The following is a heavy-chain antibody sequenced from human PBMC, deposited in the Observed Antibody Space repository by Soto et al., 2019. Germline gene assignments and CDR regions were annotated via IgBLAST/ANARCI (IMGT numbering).Heavy chain of an antibody. CDR2: IFHSGKT. CDR3: ASRLTGSRDYYYYYGLDV. J-gene: IGHJ6*02. V-gene: IGHV4-30-2*01. D-gene: IGHD3-10*01. CDR1: GGSISRGDYS. Sequence: QLQLQESGSGLVTPSQTLSLTCTVSGGSISRGDYSWSWIRQPPGKGLEWIGYIFHSGKTYYNPSLKSRVTISADRSKNQFSLKMSSVTAADTAVYYCASRLTGSRDYYYYYGLDVWGQGTTVTVSS.